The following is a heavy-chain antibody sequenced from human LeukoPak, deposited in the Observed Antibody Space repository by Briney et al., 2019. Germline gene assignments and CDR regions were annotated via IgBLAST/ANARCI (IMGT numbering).Heavy chain of an antibody. CDR2: ISSSSSYI. Sequence: GGSLRLSCAASGFTFSSYSMNWVRQAPGKGLEWVSSISSSSSYIYYADSVKGRFTISRDNAKNSLYLQMNSLRAEDTAVYYCARNHYGDYTPHWYFDLWGRGTLVTVSS. D-gene: IGHD4-17*01. CDR1: GFTFSSYS. CDR3: ARNHYGDYTPHWYFDL. V-gene: IGHV3-21*01. J-gene: IGHJ2*01.